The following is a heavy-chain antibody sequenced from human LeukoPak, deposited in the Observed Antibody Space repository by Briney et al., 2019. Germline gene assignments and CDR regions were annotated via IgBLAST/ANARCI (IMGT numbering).Heavy chain of an antibody. V-gene: IGHV3-30*01. Sequence: HTGGSLRLSCAASGFTFSGYAMHWVRQAPGKGLEWVAVISYDGGNQYYADSVKGRFTTSRDNSKNTLYLQMNSLRAEDTAMYYCARDDWGYSSGWHGLGYFQYWGQGTLVTVSS. D-gene: IGHD6-19*01. CDR1: GFTFSGYA. CDR3: ARDDWGYSSGWHGLGYFQY. CDR2: ISYDGGNQ. J-gene: IGHJ1*01.